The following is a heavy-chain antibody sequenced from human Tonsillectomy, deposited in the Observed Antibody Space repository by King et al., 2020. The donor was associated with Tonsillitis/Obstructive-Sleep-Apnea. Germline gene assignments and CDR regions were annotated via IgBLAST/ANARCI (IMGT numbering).Heavy chain of an antibody. J-gene: IGHJ6*03. D-gene: IGHD4-11*01. Sequence: QLQESGPGLVKPSETLSLTCTVSGGSTGSSSYYWGWIRQSPGKGLEWIGSIYYDGTTYYNPSLKSRVTISVDTSKNPFSLRLTSVTAADTAVYYCARPVDYTKGYYYCMDVWGKGTTVTVSS. CDR2: IYYDGTT. V-gene: IGHV4-39*01. CDR3: ARPVDYTKGYYYCMDV. CDR1: GGSTGSSSYY.